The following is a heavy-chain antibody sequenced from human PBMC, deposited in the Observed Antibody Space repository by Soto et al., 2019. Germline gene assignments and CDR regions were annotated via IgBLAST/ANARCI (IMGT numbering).Heavy chain of an antibody. J-gene: IGHJ6*02. CDR2: ISPSGDDT. Sequence: ASVKVSCKASENIFSSHYMNWVRQAPGQGLEWMGIISPSGDDTRYAQKFQGRVTMTRDTPTNSVYMELNSLTSDDTAVYYCARDGSTGTTDYHYAMDVWGQGTTVTVSS. V-gene: IGHV1-46*01. CDR1: ENIFSSHY. D-gene: IGHD4-17*01. CDR3: ARDGSTGTTDYHYAMDV.